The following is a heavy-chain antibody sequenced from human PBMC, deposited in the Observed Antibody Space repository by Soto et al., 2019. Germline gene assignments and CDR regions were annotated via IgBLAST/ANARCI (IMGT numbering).Heavy chain of an antibody. CDR2: ISAYNGKT. CDR3: ARDRLIAVTGLLHY. CDR1: GYPFTSYG. J-gene: IGHJ4*02. Sequence: QVQLVQSGAEVKKPGASVKVSCKTSGYPFTSYGINWVRQAPGQGPEWMGWISAYNGKTSYTQKFTGRVTMTTDTSTSTAYMELRSLRSDDTAVYYCARDRLIAVTGLLHYWGQGTLVTVSS. D-gene: IGHD6-19*01. V-gene: IGHV1-18*01.